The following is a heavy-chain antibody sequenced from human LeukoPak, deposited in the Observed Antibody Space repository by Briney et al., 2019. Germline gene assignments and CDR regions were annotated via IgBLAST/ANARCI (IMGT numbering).Heavy chain of an antibody. Sequence: SETLSLTCTVSGGSISSSSYYWGWIRQPPGKGLEWIGSIYYSGSTYYNPPLKSRVTISVDTSKNQFSLKLSSVTAADTAVYYCARGGYCSGGSCYHANNWFDPWGQGTLVTVSS. V-gene: IGHV4-39*07. CDR1: GGSISSSSYY. CDR2: IYYSGST. CDR3: ARGGYCSGGSCYHANNWFDP. D-gene: IGHD2-15*01. J-gene: IGHJ5*02.